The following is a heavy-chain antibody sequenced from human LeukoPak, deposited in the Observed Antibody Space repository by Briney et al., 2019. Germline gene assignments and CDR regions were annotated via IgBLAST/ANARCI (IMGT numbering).Heavy chain of an antibody. D-gene: IGHD6-13*01. CDR3: ARYSSSWAYYFDY. Sequence: GGSLRFSCAASGFTFSSYSMNWVRQAPGKGLEWVSSISSSSSYIYYADSVKGRFTVSRDNAKNSLYLQMNSLRAEDTAVYYCARYSSSWAYYFDYWGQGTLVTVSS. CDR1: GFTFSSYS. J-gene: IGHJ4*02. V-gene: IGHV3-21*01. CDR2: ISSSSSYI.